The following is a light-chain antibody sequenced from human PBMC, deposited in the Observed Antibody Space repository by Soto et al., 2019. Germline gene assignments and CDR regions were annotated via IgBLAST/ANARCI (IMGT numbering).Light chain of an antibody. Sequence: QSALTQPASVSGSPGQSITISCTGTSSDVGGYNYVSWYQQHPGKAPKLMIYDVSNRPPGVSNRFSGSKSGNTASLTISGLQAEDEADYYCSSYTSSSTLDPYVFGTGTKVTVL. J-gene: IGLJ1*01. CDR1: SSDVGGYNY. CDR2: DVS. CDR3: SSYTSSSTLDPYV. V-gene: IGLV2-14*01.